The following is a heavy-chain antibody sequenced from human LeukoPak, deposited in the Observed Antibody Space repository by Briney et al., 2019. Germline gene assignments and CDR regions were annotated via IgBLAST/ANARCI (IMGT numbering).Heavy chain of an antibody. J-gene: IGHJ4*02. Sequence: PSETLSLTCAVYGGSFSGYYWSWIRQPPGKGLEWIGYIYYSGSTNYNPSLKSRVTISVDNSKNQFSLKMSSMTAADTAVYYCARAGWYTLDNWGQGTLVTVSS. V-gene: IGHV4-59*12. CDR3: ARAGWYTLDN. CDR2: IYYSGST. D-gene: IGHD2-15*01. CDR1: GGSFSGYY.